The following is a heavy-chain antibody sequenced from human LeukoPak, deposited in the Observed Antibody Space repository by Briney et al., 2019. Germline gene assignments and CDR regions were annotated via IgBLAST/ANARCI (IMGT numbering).Heavy chain of an antibody. V-gene: IGHV1-69*05. CDR1: GGTFSSYA. D-gene: IGHD6-6*01. CDR3: ARGRAARRAYYYYMDV. CDR2: IIPIFGTA. Sequence: GASVKVSCKASGGTFSSYAISWVRQAPGQGLEWMGGIIPIFGTANYAQKFQGRVTITTDESTSTAYMELSSLRSEDTAVYYCARGRAARRAYYYYMDVWGEGTTVTVSS. J-gene: IGHJ6*03.